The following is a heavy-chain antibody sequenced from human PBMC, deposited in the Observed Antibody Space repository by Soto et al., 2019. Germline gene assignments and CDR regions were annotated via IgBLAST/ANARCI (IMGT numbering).Heavy chain of an antibody. CDR2: ISAYNGNT. Sequence: ASVKVSCKASGYTFTSYGISWVRQAPGQGLEWMGWISAYNGNTNYAQNLQGRVTMTTDTSTSTAYMELRSLRSDDTAVYSCARLASGFWSGYCLDYWGQGTLVTVSS. CDR1: GYTFTSYG. V-gene: IGHV1-18*01. CDR3: ARLASGFWSGYCLDY. D-gene: IGHD3-3*01. J-gene: IGHJ4*02.